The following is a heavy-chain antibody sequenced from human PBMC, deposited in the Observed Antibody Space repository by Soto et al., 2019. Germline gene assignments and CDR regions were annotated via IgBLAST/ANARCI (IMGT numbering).Heavy chain of an antibody. CDR2: IYYSGST. Sequence: SETLSLTCTVSGGSISSYYWSWIRQPPGKGLEWIGYIYYSGSTNYNPSLKSRVTISVDTSKNQFSLKLSSVTAADTAVYYCASGTSWDFDYWGQGTLVTVSS. CDR1: GGSISSYY. J-gene: IGHJ4*02. D-gene: IGHD2-2*01. CDR3: ASGTSWDFDY. V-gene: IGHV4-59*01.